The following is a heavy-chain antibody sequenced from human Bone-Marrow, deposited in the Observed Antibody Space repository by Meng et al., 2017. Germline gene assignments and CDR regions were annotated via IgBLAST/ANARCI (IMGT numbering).Heavy chain of an antibody. D-gene: IGHD6-19*01. V-gene: IGHV3-30*04. J-gene: IGHJ4*02. Sequence: LSLTCAASGFTFSSYAMHWVRQAPGKGLEWVAVISYDGSNKYYADSVKGRFTISRDNSKNTLYLQMNSLRAEDTAVYYCARGVWSSGWYGVDYWGQGTLVTVSS. CDR3: ARGVWSSGWYGVDY. CDR2: ISYDGSNK. CDR1: GFTFSSYA.